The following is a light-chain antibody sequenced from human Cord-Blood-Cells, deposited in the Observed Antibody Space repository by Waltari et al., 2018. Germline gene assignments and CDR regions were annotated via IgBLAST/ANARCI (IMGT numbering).Light chain of an antibody. J-gene: IGKJ4*01. CDR2: SAY. Sequence: DIQLTQSPSSVSASVGDRVTITCRASQGISSWLAWYHQKPGKAPKRLIFSAYSLRSGVPSRFSCRGSGTDFTLTISSLQPEDFATFYWQQANSFPLTFGGGTKVEIK. CDR1: QGISSW. CDR3: QQANSFPLT. V-gene: IGKV1D-12*01.